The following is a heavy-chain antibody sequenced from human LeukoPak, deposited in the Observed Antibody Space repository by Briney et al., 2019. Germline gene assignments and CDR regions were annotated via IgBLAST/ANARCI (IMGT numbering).Heavy chain of an antibody. CDR1: GFSFSTYS. D-gene: IGHD3-10*01. Sequence: GGSLRLSCTVSGFSFSTYSMNWVRQAPGKGLEWVPSISTGSSYIYYRDSVKGRFTISRDNAKNSLYLQMDSLRAEDTAVYYCAKDPGSGSGSSKWGQGTLVTVSS. V-gene: IGHV3-21*01. CDR2: ISTGSSYI. J-gene: IGHJ4*02. CDR3: AKDPGSGSGSSK.